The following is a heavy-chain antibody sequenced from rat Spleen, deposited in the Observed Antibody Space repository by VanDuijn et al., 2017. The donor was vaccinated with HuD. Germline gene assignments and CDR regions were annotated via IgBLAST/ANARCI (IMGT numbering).Heavy chain of an antibody. Sequence: QVQLKETGPGLVQPTQTLSLTCTVSGFSLTSYNVHWVRQPPGKGLEWMGVIWTGGSTDYNSALKSRLSISRDTSKSQVFLKMNSLQTEDIATYYCARADYSSYILFDYWGRGVMVTVSS. J-gene: IGHJ2*01. CDR1: GFSLTSYN. CDR3: ARADYSSYILFDY. CDR2: IWTGGST. V-gene: IGHV2-30*01. D-gene: IGHD1-2*01.